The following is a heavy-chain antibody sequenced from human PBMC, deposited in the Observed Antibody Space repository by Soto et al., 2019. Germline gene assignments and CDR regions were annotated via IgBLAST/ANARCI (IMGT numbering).Heavy chain of an antibody. V-gene: IGHV4-4*02. CDR1: GESISSSNW. CDR3: ARENDVWSRPNGLDG. J-gene: IGHJ6*02. Sequence: TLSLTCAVSGESISSSNWWSWVRQPPGKGLEWIGEIYHSGNTKYNPSLKSRVTISVDKSKNQFSLKLNSVTAADTAVYYCARENDVWSRPNGLDGWGHGTTVTVSS. D-gene: IGHD3-3*01. CDR2: IYHSGNT.